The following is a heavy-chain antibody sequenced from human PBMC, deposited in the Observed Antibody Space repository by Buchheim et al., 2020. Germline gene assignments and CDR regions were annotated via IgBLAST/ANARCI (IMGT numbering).Heavy chain of an antibody. D-gene: IGHD1-26*01. CDR3: GRLARGRLPNYYYYGMDV. Sequence: QLQLQESGPGLVKPSETLSLTCTVSGGSISSSSYYWGWIRQPPGKGLEWIGSIYYSGSTYYNPSLKSRVTISVDTSKNQFSLKLSSVTAADTAVYYCGRLARGRLPNYYYYGMDVWGQGTT. CDR1: GGSISSSSYY. J-gene: IGHJ6*02. V-gene: IGHV4-39*01. CDR2: IYYSGST.